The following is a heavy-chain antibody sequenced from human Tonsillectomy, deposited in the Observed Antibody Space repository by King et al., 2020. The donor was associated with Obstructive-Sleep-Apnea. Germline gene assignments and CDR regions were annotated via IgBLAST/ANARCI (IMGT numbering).Heavy chain of an antibody. CDR1: GFTFSSYS. CDR3: ARVWARVSGYPDY. D-gene: IGHD3-3*01. Sequence: VQLVESGGGLVQPGGSLRLSCAASGFTFSSYSMNWVRQAPGKGLEWVSYISSSSSTIYYADSVKGRFTISRDNAKNSLYLQMNSLRAEDTAVYYCARVWARVSGYPDYWGQGTLVTVSS. V-gene: IGHV3-48*04. J-gene: IGHJ4*02. CDR2: ISSSSSTI.